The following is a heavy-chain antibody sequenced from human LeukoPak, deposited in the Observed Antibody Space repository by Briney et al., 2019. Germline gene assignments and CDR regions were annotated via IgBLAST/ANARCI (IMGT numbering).Heavy chain of an antibody. V-gene: IGHV3-74*01. Sequence: GGSLRLSCAASGFTFGNYWMHWVRQAPGKGLVWVSSINSDGSSRNYADSVKGRFSISRDNAKNTLYLQMNSLRAEDTAVYYCALVGGGYWGQGTLVTVSS. D-gene: IGHD2-15*01. CDR2: INSDGSSR. CDR1: GFTFGNYW. J-gene: IGHJ4*02. CDR3: ALVGGGY.